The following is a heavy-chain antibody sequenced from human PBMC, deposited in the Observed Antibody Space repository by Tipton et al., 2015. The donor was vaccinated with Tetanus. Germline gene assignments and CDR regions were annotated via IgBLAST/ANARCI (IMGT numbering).Heavy chain of an antibody. J-gene: IGHJ4*02. V-gene: IGHV3-21*01. CDR2: ISGSSRYI. Sequence: SLRLSCAASGFTFDSYAMNWVRQAPGKGLEWVSSISGSSRYIYYADSVKGRFTISRDNAKNSLYLQMISLRAEDTAVYSCARGMAEASNCGGDCYSDYWGQGTLVTVSS. CDR3: ARGMAEASNCGGDCYSDY. D-gene: IGHD2-21*02. CDR1: GFTFDSYA.